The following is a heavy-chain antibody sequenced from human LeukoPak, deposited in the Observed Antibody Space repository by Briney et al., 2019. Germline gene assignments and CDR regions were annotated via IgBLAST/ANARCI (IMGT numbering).Heavy chain of an antibody. CDR2: IYTSGST. CDR1: GGSISSYY. CDR3: ARAASSSRTRSYYFDY. V-gene: IGHV4-4*07. J-gene: IGHJ4*02. D-gene: IGHD6-13*01. Sequence: SETLSLTCTVSGGSISSYYWSWIRQPAGKGLEWIGRIYTSGSTNYNPSLKSRVTMSVDTSKNHFSLKLSSVTAADTAVYYCARAASSSRTRSYYFDYWGQGTLVTVSS.